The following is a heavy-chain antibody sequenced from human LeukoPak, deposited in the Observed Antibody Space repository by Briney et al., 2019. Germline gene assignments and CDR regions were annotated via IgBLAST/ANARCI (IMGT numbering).Heavy chain of an antibody. Sequence: GGSLRLSCAAFGFTFSDNYMSWIRQAPGKGLEWVSYTSSSGSTISYADSVRGRFTISRDNAKKSLYLQMNSLRDEDTAVYYCARVRGVIGFPYYFDYWGQGTLVTVSS. CDR2: TSSSGSTI. CDR1: GFTFSDNY. V-gene: IGHV3-11*01. CDR3: ARVRGVIGFPYYFDY. D-gene: IGHD3-10*01. J-gene: IGHJ4*02.